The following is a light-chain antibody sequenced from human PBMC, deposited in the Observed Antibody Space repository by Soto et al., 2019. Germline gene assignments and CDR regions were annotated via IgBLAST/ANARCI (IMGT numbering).Light chain of an antibody. Sequence: DIVLTQTPLSSPVTLGQPASISCRSSQSLVHSDGNTYLSWFHQSPGQPPRLLIDKVSHRFSGVPDRFSGSGAGTDFTLKISRVEAEDVGIYFCMQATQYRPYTFGQGTKLEIK. V-gene: IGKV2-24*01. CDR2: KVS. J-gene: IGKJ2*01. CDR1: QSLVHSDGNTY. CDR3: MQATQYRPYT.